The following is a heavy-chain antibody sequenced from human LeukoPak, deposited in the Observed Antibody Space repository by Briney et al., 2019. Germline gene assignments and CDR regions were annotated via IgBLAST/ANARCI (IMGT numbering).Heavy chain of an antibody. V-gene: IGHV1-69*13. Sequence: SVKVSCKASGGTFSSYAISWVRQAPGQGLEWMGGIIPIFGTANYAQKFQGRVTITADESTSTAYMELSSLRSEDTAVYYCARDSLPGSGHDYWGQGTLVTVSS. CDR2: IIPIFGTA. D-gene: IGHD6-19*01. CDR1: GGTFSSYA. J-gene: IGHJ4*02. CDR3: ARDSLPGSGHDY.